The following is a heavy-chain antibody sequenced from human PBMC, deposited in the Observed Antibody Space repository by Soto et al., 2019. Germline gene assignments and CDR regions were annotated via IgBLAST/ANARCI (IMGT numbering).Heavy chain of an antibody. CDR2: ISASGDGT. J-gene: IGHJ5*02. V-gene: IGHV3-23*01. Sequence: GGSLRLSCVASGFTFSSYAMSWLRQAPGKGLEWVSAISASGDGTYYADSVRGRLTISRDNSKNTLYLQMNGLRAEDTAVYFCAKRTTVIIEGSSWLDPWGQGTLVTVSS. CDR1: GFTFSSYA. CDR3: AKRTTVIIEGSSWLDP. D-gene: IGHD3-3*01.